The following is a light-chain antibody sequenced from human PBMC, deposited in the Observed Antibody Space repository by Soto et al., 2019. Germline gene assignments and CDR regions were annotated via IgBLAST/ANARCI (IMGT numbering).Light chain of an antibody. CDR1: SSNIGSNT. CDR3: AAWDDSLNGYV. J-gene: IGLJ1*01. Sequence: TEQPSASGTPGQRVTTSCSGSSSNIGSNTVNWYQQLPGTAPKLLIHANNQRPSGVPDRFSGSKSGTSASLAISWLQSEEADYYCAAWDDSLNGYVFGTGTKVTVL. V-gene: IGLV1-44*01. CDR2: ANN.